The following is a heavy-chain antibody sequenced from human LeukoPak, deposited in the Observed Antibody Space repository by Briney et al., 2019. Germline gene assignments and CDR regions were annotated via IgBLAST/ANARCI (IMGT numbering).Heavy chain of an antibody. CDR3: ARGPPGTMIVVL. V-gene: IGHV1-3*01. J-gene: IGHJ4*02. Sequence: GASVKVSCKASGYTFTSYAMHWVRQAPGQRLEWMGWINAGNGNTKYSQKFQGRVTITRDTSASTAYMELSSLRSEDTAVYYCARGPPGTMIVVLWGQGTLVTVSS. CDR1: GYTFTSYA. D-gene: IGHD3-22*01. CDR2: INAGNGNT.